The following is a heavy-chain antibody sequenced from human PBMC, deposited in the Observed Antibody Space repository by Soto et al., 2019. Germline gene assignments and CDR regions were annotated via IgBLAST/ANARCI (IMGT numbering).Heavy chain of an antibody. D-gene: IGHD3-3*01. CDR2: IYYSGST. J-gene: IGHJ4*02. CDR1: GGSISSSSYY. Sequence: PSETLSLTCTVSGGSISSSSYYWGWIRQPPGKGLEWIGSIYYSGSTYYNPSLKSRVTISVDTSKNQFSLKLSSVTAADTAVYYCASSRERITIFGVVPFFFDYWGQGTLVTVSS. V-gene: IGHV4-39*01. CDR3: ASSRERITIFGVVPFFFDY.